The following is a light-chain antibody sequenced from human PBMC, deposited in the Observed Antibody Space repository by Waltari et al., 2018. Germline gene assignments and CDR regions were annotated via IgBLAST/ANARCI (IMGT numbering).Light chain of an antibody. J-gene: IGKJ2*01. CDR1: RDVDSTS. Sequence: VVLTQSPGILSLSPGERATLSCRASRDVDSTSLACYQQQPGRAPRLLMYATSTRPAGVPDRFSGSGSGTDYTRTIDTLEPEDSAVYFCQQFGGAPMYTFGQGTRLDI. V-gene: IGKV3-20*01. CDR2: ATS. CDR3: QQFGGAPMYT.